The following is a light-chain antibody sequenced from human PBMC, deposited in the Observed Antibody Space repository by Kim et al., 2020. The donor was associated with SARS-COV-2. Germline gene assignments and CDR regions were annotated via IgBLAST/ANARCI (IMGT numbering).Light chain of an antibody. CDR2: QAK. Sequence: VAVSQGQPASITCSGDQLGDKYVCWYQQRPGQSPVLVIYQAKNRPAGIPGRFSGSNSGNTATLTISGTQAMDEADYYCQAWDTTVVFGGGTQLTVL. CDR1: QLGDKY. CDR3: QAWDTTVV. V-gene: IGLV3-1*01. J-gene: IGLJ2*01.